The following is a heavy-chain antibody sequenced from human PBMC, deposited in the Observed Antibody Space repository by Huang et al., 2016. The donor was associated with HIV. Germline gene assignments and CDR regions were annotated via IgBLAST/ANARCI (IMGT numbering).Heavy chain of an antibody. CDR1: GFIFRNYA. J-gene: IGHJ3*02. CDR2: VAYEGASE. Sequence: QVRLVESGGGVVSPGMSLRHSCQPSGFIFRNYAMHWVRQSPGNGLGGVAAVAYEGASESYADHLRGRVKISRYNFNNTFFLSLEKLREDETAVYYCAKDSGPRVAIAVGTFDMWTPGTMVVVSS. V-gene: IGHV3-30-3*02. CDR3: AKDSGPRVAIAVGTFDM. D-gene: IGHD2-21*01.